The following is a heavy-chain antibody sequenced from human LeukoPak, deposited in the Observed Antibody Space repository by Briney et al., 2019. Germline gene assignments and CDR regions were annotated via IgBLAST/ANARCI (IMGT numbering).Heavy chain of an antibody. D-gene: IGHD4-17*01. J-gene: IGHJ4*02. Sequence: GGSQRLSCAASGFTFSSYGMHWVRQAPGKGLEWVAFIWSVGTKKFYADSVKVRFTISRDNSRNTLFLQMNSLRAEDTAVYYCARDPTSNTYGDYFFDYWGQGTLVTVSS. CDR3: ARDPTSNTYGDYFFDY. V-gene: IGHV3-33*01. CDR2: IWSVGTKK. CDR1: GFTFSSYG.